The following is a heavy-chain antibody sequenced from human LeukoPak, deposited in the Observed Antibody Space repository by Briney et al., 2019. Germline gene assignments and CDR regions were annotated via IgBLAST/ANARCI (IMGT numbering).Heavy chain of an antibody. Sequence: GGSLRLSCAASGLTFSSYSMNWVRQAPGKGLEWVSSISSSSSYIYYADSVKGRFTISRDNAKNSLYLQMNSLRAEDTAVYYCASLYHAYYDFPPLGMDVWGQGTTVTVSS. V-gene: IGHV3-21*01. J-gene: IGHJ6*02. CDR2: ISSSSSYI. CDR3: ASLYHAYYDFPPLGMDV. CDR1: GLTFSSYS. D-gene: IGHD3-3*01.